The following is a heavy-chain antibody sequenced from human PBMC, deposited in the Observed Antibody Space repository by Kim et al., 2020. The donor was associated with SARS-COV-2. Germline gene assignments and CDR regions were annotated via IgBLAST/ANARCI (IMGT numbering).Heavy chain of an antibody. Sequence: DGSNKYDADSVKGRFTISRDNSKNTLYLQMNSLRAEDTAVYYCANGPFDYWGQGTLVTVSS. CDR2: DGSNK. CDR3: ANGPFDY. J-gene: IGHJ4*02. V-gene: IGHV3-30*02.